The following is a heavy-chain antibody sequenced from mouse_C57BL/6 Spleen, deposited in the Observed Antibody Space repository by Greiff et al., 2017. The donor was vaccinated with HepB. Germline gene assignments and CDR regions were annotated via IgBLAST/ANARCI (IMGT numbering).Heavy chain of an antibody. D-gene: IGHD2-3*01. CDR3: ARDSNGYYGWYFDV. CDR2: ISYDGSN. J-gene: IGHJ1*03. Sequence: EVQRVESGPGLVKPSQSLSLTCSVTGYSITSGYYWNWIRQFPGNKLEWMGYISYDGSNNYNPSLKNRISITRDTSKNQFFLKLNSVTTEDTATYYCARDSNGYYGWYFDVWGTGTTVTVSS. CDR1: GYSITSGYY. V-gene: IGHV3-6*01.